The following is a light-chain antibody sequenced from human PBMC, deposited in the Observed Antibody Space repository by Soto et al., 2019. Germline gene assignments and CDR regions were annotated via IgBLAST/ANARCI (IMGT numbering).Light chain of an antibody. Sequence: QSVLTQPASVSGSPGQSITMSCTRTSSDVGGYNFVSWYQQLPGKAPKLMIYDVSDRPSGVSNRFSGSKSGNTASLTISGLQAEDEADYYCSSYTSSSTVVFGGGTKVTVL. CDR1: SSDVGGYNF. J-gene: IGLJ2*01. CDR3: SSYTSSSTVV. V-gene: IGLV2-14*01. CDR2: DVS.